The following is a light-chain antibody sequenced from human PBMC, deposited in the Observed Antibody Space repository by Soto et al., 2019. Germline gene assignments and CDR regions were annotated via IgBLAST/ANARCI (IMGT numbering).Light chain of an antibody. J-gene: IGKJ4*01. CDR1: QSVSSSY. V-gene: IGKV3-20*01. CDR3: QQCDTSPPT. CDR2: GAS. Sequence: EIVLTQSPGTLSLSPGERATLSCRASQSVSSSYLAWYQQKPGQSPRLLIYGASSRATGIPDRFSASGSGTDFTLTISRLDPEDFAVYYCQQCDTSPPTFGGGTKVEIK.